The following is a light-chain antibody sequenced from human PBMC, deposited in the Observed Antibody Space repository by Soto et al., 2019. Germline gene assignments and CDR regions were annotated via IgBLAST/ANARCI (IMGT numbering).Light chain of an antibody. J-gene: IGKJ1*01. CDR3: QQYNSYWT. Sequence: DIQMTHSPSTLSSSLGDIVTITCRASQSISSWLAWYQQKPGKAPKLLIYKASSLESGVPSRFSGSGSGTEFTLTISSLQPDDFATYYCQQYNSYWTFGQGTKVDIK. CDR1: QSISSW. CDR2: KAS. V-gene: IGKV1-5*03.